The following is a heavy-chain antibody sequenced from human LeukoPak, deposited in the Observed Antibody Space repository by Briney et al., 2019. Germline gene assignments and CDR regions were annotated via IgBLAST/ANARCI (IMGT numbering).Heavy chain of an antibody. CDR1: GFTFSSYD. Sequence: GGSLRLSCAASGFTFSSYDMHWVRQATGKGLEWVSAIGIAGDTYYPGSVKGRFTISRENAKNSLYLQMNSLRAEDTAVYYCAKELRYFDWSSDWGQGTLVTVSS. D-gene: IGHD3-9*01. J-gene: IGHJ4*02. CDR2: IGIAGDT. CDR3: AKELRYFDWSSD. V-gene: IGHV3-13*01.